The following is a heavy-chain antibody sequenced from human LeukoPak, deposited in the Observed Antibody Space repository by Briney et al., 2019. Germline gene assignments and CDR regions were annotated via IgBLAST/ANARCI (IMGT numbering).Heavy chain of an antibody. J-gene: IGHJ4*02. CDR3: VTDQTGRHPYFFDY. V-gene: IGHV3-7*01. CDR1: GFNFSTCW. CDR2: IKEDGSEI. Sequence: GGSLRLSCAASGFNFSTCWMTWVRQVLGKGLEWVANIKEDGSEIYYVDAVKGRFSISRDNAKTSLYLQMNNLSVADTAVYYCVTDQTGRHPYFFDYWGQGTLVTVSS. D-gene: IGHD3-10*01.